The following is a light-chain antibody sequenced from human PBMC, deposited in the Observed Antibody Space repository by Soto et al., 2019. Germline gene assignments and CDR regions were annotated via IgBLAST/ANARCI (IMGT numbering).Light chain of an antibody. CDR1: QSISSSF. Sequence: EIVLTQSPGTLSLSPGERATLSCRASQSISSSFLAWYQHKPGQAPRLLIYDASSRATGIPDRFSGSGSGTDFTLTISRLEPEDSAVYYCQQYGSSPHTFGQGTKLEI. CDR2: DAS. J-gene: IGKJ2*01. V-gene: IGKV3-20*01. CDR3: QQYGSSPHT.